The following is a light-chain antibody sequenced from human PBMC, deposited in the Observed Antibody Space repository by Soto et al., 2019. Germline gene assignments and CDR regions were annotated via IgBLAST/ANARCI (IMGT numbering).Light chain of an antibody. V-gene: IGLV2-8*01. CDR2: DVI. J-gene: IGLJ1*01. Sequence: QSALTQLPSASGSPGQSVTISCTGTSSDVGGYNYVSWYQQHPGKAPRLMIYDVIKRPSGVPDRFSGSKSGNTASLTVSGPKSEDEAVNYCSSFAGRTNFVF. CDR3: SSFAGRTNFV. CDR1: SSDVGGYNY.